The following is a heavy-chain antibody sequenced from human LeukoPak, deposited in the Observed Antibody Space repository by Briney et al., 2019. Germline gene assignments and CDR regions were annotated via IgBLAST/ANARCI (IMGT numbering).Heavy chain of an antibody. CDR3: ARGGQGYNPHDY. V-gene: IGHV3-53*01. D-gene: IGHD5-24*01. J-gene: IGHJ4*02. CDR2: IYYDGST. Sequence: PGGSLRLSCAVSGFTVSTHYMSWVRQAPGKGLEWLSVIYYDGSTYYADPVEGRFTISKDNSKNTLYLQMNTLRAEDTAVYYCARGGQGYNPHDYWGQGTLVTVSS. CDR1: GFTVSTHY.